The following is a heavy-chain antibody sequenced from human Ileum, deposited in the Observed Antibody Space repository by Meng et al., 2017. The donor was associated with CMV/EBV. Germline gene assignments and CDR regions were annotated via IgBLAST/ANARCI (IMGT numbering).Heavy chain of an antibody. Sequence: QMQLVQSRAAVMTPGSSVNSSSKPSASPFTYPYLHWVRQAPGQALEWRGLITIYNGNTHYAQRFQDRLTITRHNSLHTAYMELNSLTSRDTGVYFCVRSSLYGDPYFFDSWGQGTLVTVSS. CDR1: ASPFTYPY. CDR2: ITIYNGNT. D-gene: IGHD2-21*01. CDR3: VRSSLYGDPYFFDS. V-gene: IGHV1-45*02. J-gene: IGHJ5*01.